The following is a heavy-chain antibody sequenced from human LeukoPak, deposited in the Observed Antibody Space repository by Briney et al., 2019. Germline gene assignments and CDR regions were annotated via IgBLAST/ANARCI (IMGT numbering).Heavy chain of an antibody. V-gene: IGHV3-20*04. CDR1: GFTFDDYD. J-gene: IGHJ4*02. D-gene: IGHD3-22*01. Sequence: PGGSLRLSCAASGFTFDDYDMSWVRQAPGKGLEWVSGINWNGGSTGYADSVKGRFTISRDNAKKSLYLQMNSLRAEDTALYYCARARGDTMIVVVTAYFDYWGQGTLVTVSS. CDR2: INWNGGST. CDR3: ARARGDTMIVVVTAYFDY.